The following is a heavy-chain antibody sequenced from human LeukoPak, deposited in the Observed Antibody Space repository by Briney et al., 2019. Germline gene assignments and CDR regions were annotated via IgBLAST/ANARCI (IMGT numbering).Heavy chain of an antibody. Sequence: SETLSLTCAVYGGSFSGYYWSWIRQPPGKGLEWIGEINHSGSTNCNPSLKSRVTISVDTSKNQFSLKLSSVTAADTAVYYCARLPPAVPFDYWGQGTLVTVSS. CDR1: GGSFSGYY. V-gene: IGHV4-34*01. CDR2: INHSGST. J-gene: IGHJ4*02. D-gene: IGHD6-6*01. CDR3: ARLPPAVPFDY.